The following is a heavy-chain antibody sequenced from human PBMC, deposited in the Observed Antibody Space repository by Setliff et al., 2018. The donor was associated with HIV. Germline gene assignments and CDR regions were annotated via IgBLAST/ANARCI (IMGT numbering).Heavy chain of an antibody. V-gene: IGHV4-61*01. J-gene: IGHJ4*02. D-gene: IGHD2-8*01. CDR3: ARGLPTTGPDF. CDR2: IYYSGST. CDR1: GGSISSGYYY. Sequence: SETLSLTCTVSGGSISSGYYYWSWIRQHPGKGLEWIGYIYYSGSTNYNPSLKSRVTISVDTSKNQFSLKLRSVTAADTAVYYCARGLPTTGPDFWGQGTLVTVSS.